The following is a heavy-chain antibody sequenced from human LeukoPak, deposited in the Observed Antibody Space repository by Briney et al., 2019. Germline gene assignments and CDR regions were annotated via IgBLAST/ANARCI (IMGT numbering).Heavy chain of an antibody. D-gene: IGHD5-24*01. Sequence: ASVKVSCKASGYTFTGYGISWVRQAPGQGLEWMGWISAYNGNTNYPQKFQGRVTMTTDTATSTAYMEPRSLRSDDTAVYYRGRDPPVTLQYYYYYMDVWGRGTTVTVSS. CDR3: GRDPPVTLQYYYYYMDV. V-gene: IGHV1-18*01. J-gene: IGHJ6*03. CDR1: GYTFTGYG. CDR2: ISAYNGNT.